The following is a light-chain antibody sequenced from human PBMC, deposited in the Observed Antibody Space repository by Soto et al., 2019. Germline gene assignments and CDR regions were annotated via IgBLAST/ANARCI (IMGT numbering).Light chain of an antibody. J-gene: IGKJ5*01. CDR3: QQRSNWPPKIT. CDR1: QSVSSTY. CDR2: GAS. V-gene: IGKV3D-20*02. Sequence: EIVLTQSPGTLSLSPGERATLSCRASQSVSSTYLIWYQQKPGQAPRLLIYGASSRATGAPDRFSGGGSGTDFTLTISSLEPEDFAVYYCQQRSNWPPKITFGQGTRREIK.